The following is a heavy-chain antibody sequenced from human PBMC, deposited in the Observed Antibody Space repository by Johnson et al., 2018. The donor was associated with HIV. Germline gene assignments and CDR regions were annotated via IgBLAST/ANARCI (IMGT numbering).Heavy chain of an antibody. V-gene: IGHV3-15*01. CDR1: GFTFTNAW. CDR2: LKSRTDGETA. CDR3: AKERGYSYGRGAFDI. D-gene: IGHD5-18*01. Sequence: VQLVESGGGVVQPGRSLRLSCAASGFTFTNAWMHWVRQAPGKGLEWVGRLKSRTDGETADYAAPVKGRFTISRDDSKNTLYLQMNSLRAEDTAVYYCAKERGYSYGRGAFDIWGQGTMVTVSS. J-gene: IGHJ3*02.